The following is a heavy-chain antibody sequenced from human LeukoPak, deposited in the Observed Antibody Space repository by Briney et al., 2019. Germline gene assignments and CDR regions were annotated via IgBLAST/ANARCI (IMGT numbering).Heavy chain of an antibody. CDR2: IYSGDTT. V-gene: IGHV3-53*01. CDR3: ARRAGGYSHPYVY. D-gene: IGHD4-23*01. Sequence: GGSLRLSCAVSGFTVSGNYMSWVRKAPGKGLEWVSLIYSGDTTLYADSVKGRFTISRDISKNTVYLQMNSLRAEDTAVYYCARRAGGYSHPYVYWGQGILVTVSS. CDR1: GFTVSGNY. J-gene: IGHJ4*02.